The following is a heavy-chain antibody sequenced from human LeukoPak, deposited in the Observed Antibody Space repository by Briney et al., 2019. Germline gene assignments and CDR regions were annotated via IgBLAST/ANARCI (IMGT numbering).Heavy chain of an antibody. V-gene: IGHV3-23*01. J-gene: IGHJ4*02. Sequence: PGGSLRLSCAASGFTFSSYVMSWVRQAPGKGLEWVSSISNSGGSTYYADSVKGRFTISRDNSKNTLYLQMNSLRAEDTAVYYCAKEGGGSYSANPFDYWGQGTLVTVSS. D-gene: IGHD1-26*01. CDR2: ISNSGGST. CDR1: GFTFSSYV. CDR3: AKEGGGSYSANPFDY.